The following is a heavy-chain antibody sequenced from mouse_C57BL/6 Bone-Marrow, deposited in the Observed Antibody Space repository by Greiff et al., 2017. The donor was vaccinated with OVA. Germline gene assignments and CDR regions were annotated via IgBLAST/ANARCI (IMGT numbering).Heavy chain of an antibody. CDR3: ARGGDGSFYV. V-gene: IGHV5-4*03. CDR1: GFTFSSYA. Sequence: EVMLVESGGGLVKPGGSLKLSCAASGFTFSSYAMSWVRQTPEKRLEWVATISDGGSYTYYPDNVKGRFTIARDNAKNNLYLQMSHLKSEDTAMYYCARGGDGSFYVWGTGTTVTVSS. CDR2: ISDGGSYT. D-gene: IGHD1-1*01. J-gene: IGHJ1*03.